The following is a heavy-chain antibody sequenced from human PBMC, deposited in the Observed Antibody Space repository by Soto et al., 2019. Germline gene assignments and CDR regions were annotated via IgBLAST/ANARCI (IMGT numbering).Heavy chain of an antibody. CDR1: GFTFSSYS. V-gene: IGHV3-30-3*01. J-gene: IGHJ4*02. CDR2: ISYDGSNK. Sequence: PGGALRLSCAASGFTFSSYSMHWVRQAPGKGLEWVAVISYDGSNKYYADSVKGRFTISRDNSKNTLYLQMNSLRAEDTAVYYCASAFDSSGYYYRYFDYWGQGTLVTSPQ. CDR3: ASAFDSSGYYYRYFDY. D-gene: IGHD3-22*01.